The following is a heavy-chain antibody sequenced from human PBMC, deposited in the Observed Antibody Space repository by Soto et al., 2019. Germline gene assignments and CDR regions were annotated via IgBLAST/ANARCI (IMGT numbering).Heavy chain of an antibody. CDR2: VSPTGDST. J-gene: IGHJ6*02. Sequence: EVQLLESGGGLVQPGGSLRVSCEASGFIFSTYSMTWVRQAPGKGLEWVAAVSPTGDSTYYADSLKGRLTISRDNSKNTVFLQMNSLSADDTALYYRVKEPDVWGQGISVTVSS. V-gene: IGHV3-23*01. CDR3: VKEPDV. CDR1: GFIFSTYS.